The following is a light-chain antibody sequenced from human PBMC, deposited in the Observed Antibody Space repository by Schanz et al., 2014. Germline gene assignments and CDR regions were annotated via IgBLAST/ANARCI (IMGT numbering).Light chain of an antibody. Sequence: QSALTQPRSVSGSPGQSVTISCTGTSSDVGAYDYVSWYQQHPGKAPKLMIYGVSHRPSGVPDRFSGSKSGNTASLTVSGLQAEDEADYYCISYAGSNNLVFGGGTKLTVL. CDR2: GVS. J-gene: IGLJ3*02. V-gene: IGLV2-11*01. CDR1: SSDVGAYDY. CDR3: ISYAGSNNLV.